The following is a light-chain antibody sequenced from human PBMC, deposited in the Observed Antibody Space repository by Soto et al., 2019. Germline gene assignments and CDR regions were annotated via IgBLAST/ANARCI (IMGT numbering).Light chain of an antibody. V-gene: IGKV1-9*01. CDR3: QQLNTYPFI. J-gene: IGKJ5*01. Sequence: DIQLTQSPSFLSASVGDRVTITCRASQGIDTYLAWYQQKPGKAPKLLIYAASFLQSGVPSRFSGSGSGTEFTLMISSLQPEDFAAYYCQQLNTYPFIFGQGTRLEIK. CDR1: QGIDTY. CDR2: AAS.